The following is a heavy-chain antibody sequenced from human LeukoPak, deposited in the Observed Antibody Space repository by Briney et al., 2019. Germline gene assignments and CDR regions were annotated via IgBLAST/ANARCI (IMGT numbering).Heavy chain of an antibody. V-gene: IGHV3-43*02. CDR2: ISGGGGST. D-gene: IGHD2/OR15-2a*01. J-gene: IGHJ6*02. CDR3: ARKVGYSIVSMDV. Sequence: PGGSLRLSCAASGFTFDNYAMHWVRQAPGKGLEWVSLISGGGGSTSYADSVKGRFTISRDNAKNSLYLQMNSLRDEDTAVYYCARKVGYSIVSMDVWGQGTTVTVSS. CDR1: GFTFDNYA.